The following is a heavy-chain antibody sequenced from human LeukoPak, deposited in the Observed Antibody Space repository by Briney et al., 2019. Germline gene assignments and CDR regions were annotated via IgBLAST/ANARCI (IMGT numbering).Heavy chain of an antibody. CDR3: AIGPPLFAP. J-gene: IGHJ5*02. CDR1: GFTFSSYT. Sequence: GGSLRLSCTASGFTFSSYTRNWVRQAPGQGLEWVSYIDLSGSTLYYLESVKGRFTISRDNAKNSLYLQMNSLRAEDTAVYYCAIGPPLFAPWGQGTLVAVSS. V-gene: IGHV3-48*04. CDR2: IDLSGSTL.